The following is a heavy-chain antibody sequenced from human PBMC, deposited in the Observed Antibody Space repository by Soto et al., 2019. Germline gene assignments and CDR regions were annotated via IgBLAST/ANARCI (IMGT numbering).Heavy chain of an antibody. Sequence: GGTLSRSCAASGFTFSTNWMICDRQGPGQGLEWVAKIKQDGSEKYYVGSVKGRLTISRDNAKNSLYLQMNSLRAEDTAVYYCARRALWSGRGDYYYYGMDVWGQGTTVTV. CDR3: ARRALWSGRGDYYYYGMDV. CDR2: IKQDGSEK. V-gene: IGHV3-7*03. D-gene: IGHD3-10*01. J-gene: IGHJ6*02. CDR1: GFTFSTNW.